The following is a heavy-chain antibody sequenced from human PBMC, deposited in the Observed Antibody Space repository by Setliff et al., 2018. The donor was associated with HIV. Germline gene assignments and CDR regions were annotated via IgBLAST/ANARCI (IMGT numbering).Heavy chain of an antibody. D-gene: IGHD2-21*01. CDR3: AGLSDFLDY. Sequence: SETLSLTCTVSGDSFSSNTNHWGWIRQPPGKGLEWIGNIFHSGTTYYNPSLKSRVTMSLDRSKRQFSLKLTSLTAADTAVYYCAGLSDFLDYWGLGNLVTVSS. CDR1: GDSFSSNTNH. CDR2: IFHSGTT. J-gene: IGHJ4*02. V-gene: IGHV4-39*07.